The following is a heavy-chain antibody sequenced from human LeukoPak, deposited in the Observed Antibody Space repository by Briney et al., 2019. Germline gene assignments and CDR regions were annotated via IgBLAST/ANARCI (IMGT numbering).Heavy chain of an antibody. CDR3: ARLDPPTYYYGSGSSDNWFDP. CDR1: GYSFTSYW. D-gene: IGHD3-10*01. CDR2: IYPGDSDT. Sequence: GESPKISCKGSGYSFTSYWIGWVRQMPGKGLEWMGIIYPGDSDTRYSPSFQGQVTISADKSISTAYLQWSSLKASDTAMYYCARLDPPTYYYGSGSSDNWFDPWGQGTLVTVSS. V-gene: IGHV5-51*01. J-gene: IGHJ5*02.